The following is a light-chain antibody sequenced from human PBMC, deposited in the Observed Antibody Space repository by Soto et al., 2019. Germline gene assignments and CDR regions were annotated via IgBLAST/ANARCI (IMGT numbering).Light chain of an antibody. Sequence: QSVLTQPPSASGTPGQRVSISCSGGSSNIGTNTVNWYQHLPGTAPKLLIFSNDERPSGGPDRFSGSKSGTSAPLDISGLQSDDEAEYYCATWDVSLNGVVFGGGTKLPVL. J-gene: IGLJ2*01. CDR2: SND. V-gene: IGLV1-44*01. CDR3: ATWDVSLNGVV. CDR1: SSNIGTNT.